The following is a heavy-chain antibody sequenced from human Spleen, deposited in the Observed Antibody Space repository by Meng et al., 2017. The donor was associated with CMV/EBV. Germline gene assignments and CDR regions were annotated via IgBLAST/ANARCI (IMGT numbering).Heavy chain of an antibody. CDR1: GFTFSSYS. CDR3: ARDRQLVWFDP. Sequence: GESLKISCAASGFTFSSYSMNWVRQAPGKGLERVSNISSSSSTIYYADSVKGRFTISRDNAKNSLYLQMNSLRAEDTAVYYCARDRQLVWFDPWGQGTLVTVSS. D-gene: IGHD6-6*01. V-gene: IGHV3-48*04. CDR2: ISSSSSTI. J-gene: IGHJ5*02.